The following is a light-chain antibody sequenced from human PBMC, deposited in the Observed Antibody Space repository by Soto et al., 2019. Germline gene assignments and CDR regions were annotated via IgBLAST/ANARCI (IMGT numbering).Light chain of an antibody. Sequence: EIVLTQSPGTLSLSPGERATLSCRASQSVSSSYLAWYQQKPGQAPRILIYGASSRATGITDRFSGSGSGTDFTLTISRLEPEDFAVYYCQQYGSSTGFTFGPGTKVDIK. CDR1: QSVSSSY. CDR2: GAS. J-gene: IGKJ3*01. V-gene: IGKV3-20*01. CDR3: QQYGSSTGFT.